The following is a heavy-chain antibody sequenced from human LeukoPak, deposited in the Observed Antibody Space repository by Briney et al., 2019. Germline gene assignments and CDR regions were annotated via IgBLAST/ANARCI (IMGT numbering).Heavy chain of an antibody. CDR2: ISESGTST. Sequence: PGGSLRLSCAASGFTFYNYVMAWVRQAPGKGLEWVSTISESGTSTYYADSVKGRFTISRDNSKNTLYLQMNSLRAEDTAVYYCAKDQSHSSGWPTIVDYWGQGTLVTASS. J-gene: IGHJ4*02. D-gene: IGHD6-19*01. CDR1: GFTFYNYV. CDR3: AKDQSHSSGWPTIVDY. V-gene: IGHV3-23*01.